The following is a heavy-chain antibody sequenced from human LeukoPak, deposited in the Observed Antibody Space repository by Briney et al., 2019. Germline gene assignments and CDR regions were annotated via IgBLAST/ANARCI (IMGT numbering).Heavy chain of an antibody. J-gene: IGHJ4*02. CDR1: GFPFSTYW. CDR3: ARTYDYGVVKFDY. D-gene: IGHD4-17*01. V-gene: IGHV3-7*01. Sequence: GGSLRLSCAASGFPFSTYWMSWVRQAPGKGLEWVANIKQDGSEKYYVDSVKGRFTISRDNAKNSLYLQTNSLRAEDTAMFYCARTYDYGVVKFDYWGQGTLVTVSS. CDR2: IKQDGSEK.